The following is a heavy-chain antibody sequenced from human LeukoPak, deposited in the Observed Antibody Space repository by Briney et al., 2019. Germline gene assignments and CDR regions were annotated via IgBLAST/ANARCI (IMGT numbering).Heavy chain of an antibody. CDR1: GFTFSGSA. Sequence: PGGSLRLSCAASGFTFSGSAMHWVRQASGKGLEWVGRIRSKANSYATAYAASVKGRFTISRDDSKNTAYLQMNSLKTEDTAVYYCARVGADDAFDIWGQGTMVTVSS. V-gene: IGHV3-73*01. CDR2: IRSKANSYAT. CDR3: ARVGADDAFDI. J-gene: IGHJ3*02. D-gene: IGHD6-13*01.